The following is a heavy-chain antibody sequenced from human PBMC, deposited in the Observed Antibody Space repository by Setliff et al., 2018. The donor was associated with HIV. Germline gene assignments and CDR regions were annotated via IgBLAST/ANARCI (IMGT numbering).Heavy chain of an antibody. CDR3: GRDVHDAAADN. CDR1: GLLVSRNY. CDR2: IGRDGTVA. V-gene: IGHV3-74*01. J-gene: IGHJ4*02. D-gene: IGHD6-13*01. Sequence: PGGSLRLSCAASGLLVSRNYINWVRQAPGKGLEWVSRIGRDGTVANYADSVKGRFTISRDNARNTLFLQMNSLGVEDTALYYCGRDVHDAAADNWGRGTLVTVSS.